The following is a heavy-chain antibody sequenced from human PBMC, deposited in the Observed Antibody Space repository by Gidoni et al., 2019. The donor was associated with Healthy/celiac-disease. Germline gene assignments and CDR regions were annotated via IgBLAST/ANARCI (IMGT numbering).Heavy chain of an antibody. V-gene: IGHV3-23*01. CDR1: GFTFSSYA. J-gene: IGHJ4*02. CDR2: ISGSGGST. Sequence: EVQLLESGGGLVQPGGYLRLSCAASGFTFSSYAMSWVRQAPGKGLEWVSAISGSGGSTYYADSVKGRFTISRDNSKNTLYLQMNSLRAEDTAVYYCAKDSSGWYRGGDYWGQGTLVTVSS. D-gene: IGHD6-19*01. CDR3: AKDSSGWYRGGDY.